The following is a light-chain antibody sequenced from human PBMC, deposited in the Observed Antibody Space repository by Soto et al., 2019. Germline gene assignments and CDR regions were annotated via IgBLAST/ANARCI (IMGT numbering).Light chain of an antibody. CDR3: QQSYRSPYT. CDR1: QSISTY. CDR2: AAS. V-gene: IGKV1-39*01. Sequence: DIPMTQSPPSLSASVGDRVTITCRASQSISTYLNWYQQKPGKAPKVLIYAASSLQSGVPSRFSGSGSGTDFTLTIGSLQHEYFANYYCQQSYRSPYTFGQGTKLEIK. J-gene: IGKJ2*01.